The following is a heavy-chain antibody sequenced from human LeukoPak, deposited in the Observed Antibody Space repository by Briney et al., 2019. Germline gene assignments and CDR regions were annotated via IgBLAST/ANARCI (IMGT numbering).Heavy chain of an antibody. CDR3: ARDQIGYCTNGVCPFDY. J-gene: IGHJ4*02. D-gene: IGHD2-8*01. Sequence: GASVKVSCKASGYTFTSYGISWVRQAPGQGLEWMGWISAYNGNTNYAQKLQGRVTMTTDTSTSTAYMELSSLRSEDTAVYYCARDQIGYCTNGVCPFDYWGQGTLVTVSS. CDR1: GYTFTSYG. CDR2: ISAYNGNT. V-gene: IGHV1-18*01.